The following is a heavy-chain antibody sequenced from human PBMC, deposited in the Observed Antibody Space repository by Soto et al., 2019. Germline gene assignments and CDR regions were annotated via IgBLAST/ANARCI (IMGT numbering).Heavy chain of an antibody. CDR1: GYTFTGYY. V-gene: IGHV1-2*04. Sequence: ASVKVSCKASGYTFTGYYMRWVRQAPGQGLEWMGWINPNSGGTNYAQKFQGWVTMTRDTSISTAYMELSRLRSDDTALYYCARDLSYYDSSGYRNWFDPWGQGTQVTVSS. CDR2: INPNSGGT. J-gene: IGHJ5*02. D-gene: IGHD3-22*01. CDR3: ARDLSYYDSSGYRNWFDP.